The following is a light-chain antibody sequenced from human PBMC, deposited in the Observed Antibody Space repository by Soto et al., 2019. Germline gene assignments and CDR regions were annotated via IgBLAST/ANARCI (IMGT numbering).Light chain of an antibody. V-gene: IGKV1-5*01. J-gene: IGKJ4*01. Sequence: DIQVIDSPCPRSSSLVVRVTTTCRASQSISSWLAWYQQKPGKAPKLLIYDASSLESGVPSRFSGSGSGTEFTLTISSLQPDDFATYYCQQYNSYSPLTFGGGTKVDIK. CDR3: QQYNSYSPLT. CDR1: QSISSW. CDR2: DAS.